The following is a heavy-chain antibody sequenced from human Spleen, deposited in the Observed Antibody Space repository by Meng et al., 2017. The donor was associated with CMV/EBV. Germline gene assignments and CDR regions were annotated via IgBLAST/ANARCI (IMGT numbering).Heavy chain of an antibody. D-gene: IGHD6-19*01. CDR1: GYSVSSNSAA. CDR2: TYYRSKWYN. Sequence: QVQLLPSGPGLVTHSRTLSLTCAISGYSVSSNSAAWNWSRQSPSRGLEWLGRTYYRSKWYNGYAVSLKSRITINPDTSKNQFSLQLNSVTPEDTAMYYCARSGSSGWIDYWGQGTLVTVSS. V-gene: IGHV6-1*01. CDR3: ARSGSSGWIDY. J-gene: IGHJ4*02.